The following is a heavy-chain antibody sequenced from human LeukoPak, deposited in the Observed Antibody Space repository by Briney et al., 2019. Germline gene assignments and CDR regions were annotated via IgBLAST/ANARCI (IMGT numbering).Heavy chain of an antibody. J-gene: IGHJ4*02. V-gene: IGHV4-61*02. D-gene: IGHD6-13*01. Sequence: PSETLSLTCTVSGGSISSGSYYWSWIRQPAGKGLEWIGRIYTSGSTNYNPSLKSRVTISVDTSKNQFSLKLSSVTAADTAVYYCARAVHSSSWYIINYWGQGTLVTVSS. CDR2: IYTSGST. CDR1: GGSISSGSYY. CDR3: ARAVHSSSWYIINY.